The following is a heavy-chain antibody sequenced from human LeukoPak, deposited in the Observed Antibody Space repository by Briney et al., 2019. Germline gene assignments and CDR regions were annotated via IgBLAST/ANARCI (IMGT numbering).Heavy chain of an antibody. CDR2: IYYSGCT. Sequence: SQTLSLTCTVSGGTISSGGYSWSWIRQHPGQDLESIGYIYYSGCTYYNPSLKSRVTISVDTSKNQFSLKLSTVTAADTAVYYCARTAIQWSRPRYFDYWGQGTLVTVSS. CDR1: GGTISSGGYS. J-gene: IGHJ4*02. CDR3: ARTAIQWSRPRYFDY. V-gene: IGHV4-31*03. D-gene: IGHD2-15*01.